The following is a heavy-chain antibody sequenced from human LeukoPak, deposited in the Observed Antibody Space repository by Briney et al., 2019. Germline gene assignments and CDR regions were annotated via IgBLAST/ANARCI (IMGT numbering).Heavy chain of an antibody. D-gene: IGHD2-15*01. V-gene: IGHV1-46*01. CDR3: AREAGIGTWIGYCSGDNCRTRFDY. Sequence: GASVKVSCKASGYTFTTYYIHWVRQAPGQGLEWMGIINPSGGSTTYAQKFQGRVTMTRDTSTGAVHMELSSLRTDDTAVYFCAREAGIGTWIGYCSGDNCRTRFDYWGQGTLVTVSS. J-gene: IGHJ4*02. CDR1: GYTFTTYY. CDR2: INPSGGST.